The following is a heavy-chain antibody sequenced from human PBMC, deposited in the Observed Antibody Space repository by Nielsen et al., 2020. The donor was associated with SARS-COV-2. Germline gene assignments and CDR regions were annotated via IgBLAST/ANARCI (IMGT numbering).Heavy chain of an antibody. CDR2: ISTSSYTI. D-gene: IGHD4-17*01. J-gene: IGHJ6*02. V-gene: IGHV3-48*01. Sequence: GESLKISCAASGFTFSSYTMNWVRQAPGKGLEWVSYISTSSYTIYYADSVKGRFTISRDSSKNTLYLQMISLRAEDTAVYYCARENMVTTPYFGMDVWGQGTTVTVSS. CDR3: ARENMVTTPYFGMDV. CDR1: GFTFSSYT.